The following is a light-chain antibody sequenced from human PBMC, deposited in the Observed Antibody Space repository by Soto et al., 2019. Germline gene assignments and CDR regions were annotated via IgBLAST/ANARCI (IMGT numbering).Light chain of an antibody. CDR2: EVS. V-gene: IGLV2-23*02. CDR3: CSYAGSSTSV. J-gene: IGLJ1*01. Sequence: QSALTQPASVSGSPGQSITISCTGTSSDVGSYNLVSWYQQHPGKAPKLMIYEVSTRPSGVSNRFSGSKSGNTASLTIYGLQAEDEADYYCCSYAGSSTSVFGTGTKLTVL. CDR1: SSDVGSYNL.